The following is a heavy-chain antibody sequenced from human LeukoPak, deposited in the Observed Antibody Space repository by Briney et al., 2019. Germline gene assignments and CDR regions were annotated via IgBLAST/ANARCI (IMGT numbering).Heavy chain of an antibody. J-gene: IGHJ4*02. D-gene: IGHD4-17*01. V-gene: IGHV3-48*03. Sequence: QPGGSLRLSCAASGFTFSSYEMNWVRQAPGKGLEWVSYISSSGSTIYYADSVKGRFAISRDNAKNSLYLQMNSLRAEDTAVYYCARNRGDPSYFDYWGQGTLVTVSS. CDR1: GFTFSSYE. CDR3: ARNRGDPSYFDY. CDR2: ISSSGSTI.